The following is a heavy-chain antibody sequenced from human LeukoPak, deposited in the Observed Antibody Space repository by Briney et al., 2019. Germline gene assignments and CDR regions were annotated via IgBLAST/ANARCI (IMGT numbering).Heavy chain of an antibody. V-gene: IGHV4-59*01. Sequence: SETLSLTCTVSGGAISSYYWSWIRQPPGKGLEWIGYIYYSGSTNYNPSLKSRVTISVDTSKNQFSLKLSSVTAADTAVYYCARVRVAAAGWSKYYFDYWGQGTRVTVSS. J-gene: IGHJ4*02. D-gene: IGHD6-13*01. CDR2: IYYSGST. CDR3: ARVRVAAAGWSKYYFDY. CDR1: GGAISSYY.